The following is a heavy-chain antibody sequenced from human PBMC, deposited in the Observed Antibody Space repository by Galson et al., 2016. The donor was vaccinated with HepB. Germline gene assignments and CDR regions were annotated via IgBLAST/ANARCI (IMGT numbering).Heavy chain of an antibody. CDR1: GFPVRNFG. CDR2: VSPRGSTT. J-gene: IGHJ4*02. Sequence: SLRLSCAVSGFPVRNFGMSWVRQAPGKGLQWVAGVSPRGSTTYYASSVMGRFSISRDIPKNTLFLQMNSLRSDDTALYYCAKIDNSGWSPRGAFWGQGTLVTVPS. D-gene: IGHD6-19*01. CDR3: AKIDNSGWSPRGAF. V-gene: IGHV3-23*01.